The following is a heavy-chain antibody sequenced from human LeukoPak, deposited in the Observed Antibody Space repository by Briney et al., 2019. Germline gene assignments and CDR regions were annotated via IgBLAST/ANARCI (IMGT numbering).Heavy chain of an antibody. J-gene: IGHJ4*02. CDR1: GFTFSSYA. D-gene: IGHD1-26*01. CDR2: IRDSGSST. V-gene: IGHV3-23*01. CDR3: AKYGPQDSGSSHFDY. Sequence: GGSLRLSCAASGFTFSSYAMSWVRQAPGKGLEWVSAIRDSGSSTHYADSVKGRFTTSRDNSRNTLFLQMNSLRAEDTAIYYCAKYGPQDSGSSHFDYWGQGALVTVSS.